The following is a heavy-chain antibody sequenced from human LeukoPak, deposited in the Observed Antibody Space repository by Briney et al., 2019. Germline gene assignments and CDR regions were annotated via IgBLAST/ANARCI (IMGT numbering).Heavy chain of an antibody. V-gene: IGHV3-11*04. CDR3: ARDTHYYGSGSPAFDL. D-gene: IGHD3-10*01. CDR2: ISASGSII. J-gene: IGHJ3*01. Sequence: PGGSLRLSCAASGFTFSDYYMNWIRQAPGKGLEWVSYISASGSIIYYADSVKGRFTISRDNAKNSLFLQMNSLRAEDTALYYCARDTHYYGSGSPAFDLWGRGTMVTVSS. CDR1: GFTFSDYY.